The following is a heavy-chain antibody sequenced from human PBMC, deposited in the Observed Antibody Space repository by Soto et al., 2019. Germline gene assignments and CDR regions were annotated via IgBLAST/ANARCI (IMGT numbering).Heavy chain of an antibody. Sequence: EVQLLESGGALVQPGGSLRLSCAVSGININNYAMSWVRQAPGKGLEWASSISGSGGSTYYADSVKGRFTISRDNSKNTLYLQMNSLRAEDTAVYYCAKGWGDYWGQGTQVTVSS. CDR2: ISGSGGST. CDR1: GININNYA. J-gene: IGHJ4*02. V-gene: IGHV3-23*01. D-gene: IGHD7-27*01. CDR3: AKGWGDY.